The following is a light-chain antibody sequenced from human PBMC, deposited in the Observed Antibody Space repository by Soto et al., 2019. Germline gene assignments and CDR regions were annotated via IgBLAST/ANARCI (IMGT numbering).Light chain of an antibody. CDR1: QSVSXY. V-gene: IGKV3-11*01. CDR2: DAS. CDR3: QQRSNWRMYT. Sequence: EIVLTQSPATLSLSPGERATLSCRASQSVSXYLAWYQQKPGQAPRLLIYDASNRATGIPARFSGSGSGTDFTLTISSLEPEDFAVYYCQQRSNWRMYTFGQGTKLEIK. J-gene: IGKJ2*01.